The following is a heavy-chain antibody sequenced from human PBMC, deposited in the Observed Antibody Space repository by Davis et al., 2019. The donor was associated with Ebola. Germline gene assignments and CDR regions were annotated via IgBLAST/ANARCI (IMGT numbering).Heavy chain of an antibody. J-gene: IGHJ4*02. D-gene: IGHD3-22*01. CDR1: GGSISSYY. Sequence: SETPVLTCTVSGGSISSYYWSWIRQPPGKGLEWIGYIYYSGSTNYNPSLKSRVTISVDTSKNQFSLKLSSVTAADTAVYYCARDSSYDSSGYYDYWGQGTLVTVSS. V-gene: IGHV4-59*01. CDR3: ARDSSYDSSGYYDY. CDR2: IYYSGST.